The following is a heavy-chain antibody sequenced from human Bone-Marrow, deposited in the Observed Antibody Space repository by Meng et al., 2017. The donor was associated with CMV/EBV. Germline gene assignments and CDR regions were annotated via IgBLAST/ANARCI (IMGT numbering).Heavy chain of an antibody. Sequence: VQLQQWGAGLLKPSETLFITCAVYGGSFSGYYWSWIRQPPGKGLEWIGEINHSGSTNYNPSLKSRVTISVDTSKNQFSLKLSSVTAADTAVYYCASELGGGDYAYWGQGTLVTVSS. J-gene: IGHJ4*02. CDR2: INHSGST. CDR1: GGSFSGYY. D-gene: IGHD4-17*01. V-gene: IGHV4-34*01. CDR3: ASELGGGDYAY.